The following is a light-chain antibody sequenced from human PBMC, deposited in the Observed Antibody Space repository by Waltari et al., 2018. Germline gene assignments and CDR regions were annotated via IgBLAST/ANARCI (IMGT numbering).Light chain of an antibody. Sequence: EIVMTQSPLSLSVTLGEPASISCRSSQSLLNSNGNNYLDWYLQKPGHSPQVLIYLGSNRASGVPDRFSGSGSGTDFTLGISRVEAEDVGVYYCMQARQTPNTFGQGTKLEIE. CDR1: QSLLNSNGNNY. J-gene: IGKJ2*01. CDR3: MQARQTPNT. CDR2: LGS. V-gene: IGKV2-28*01.